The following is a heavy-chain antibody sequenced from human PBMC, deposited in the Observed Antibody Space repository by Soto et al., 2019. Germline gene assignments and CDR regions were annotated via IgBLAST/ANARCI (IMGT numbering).Heavy chain of an antibody. J-gene: IGHJ6*02. CDR2: INPNSGGT. V-gene: IGHV1-2*02. CDR3: ASAATTEHYYYYYGMDV. Sequence: ASVKVSCKASGYTFTGYYMHWVRQAPGQGLEWMGWINPNSGGTNYAQKFQGRVTMTRDTSISTAYMELSRLRSDDTAVYYCASAATTEHYYYYYGMDVWGQGTTVTVSS. D-gene: IGHD5-12*01. CDR1: GYTFTGYY.